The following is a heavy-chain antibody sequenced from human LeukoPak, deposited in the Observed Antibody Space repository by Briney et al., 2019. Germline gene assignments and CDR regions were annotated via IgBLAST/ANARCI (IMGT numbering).Heavy chain of an antibody. CDR1: GFTFSNYA. V-gene: IGHV3-23*01. D-gene: IGHD1-26*01. CDR3: ARGRGSPYYFDC. CDR2: ISTSGDST. Sequence: GESLRLSCAASGFTFSNYAMTWVRQAPGRGLEWVSSISTSGDSTAYAASVKGRFTISRDNSKNTLRLAVNRLRAEDTAVYYCARGRGSPYYFDCWGQGALVTVSS. J-gene: IGHJ4*02.